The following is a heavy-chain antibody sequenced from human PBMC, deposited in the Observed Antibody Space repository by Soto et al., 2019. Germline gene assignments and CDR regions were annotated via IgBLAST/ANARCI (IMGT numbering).Heavy chain of an antibody. CDR2: ISGSGGST. J-gene: IGHJ4*02. CDR3: AKDGDRGTRTNDY. Sequence: GGSLRLSCAASGFTFSRYAMSWVRQAPGKGLEWVSAISGSGGSTYYADSVKGRFTISRDNSKNTLYLQMNSLRAEDTAVYYCAKDGDRGTRTNDYWGQGTLVTVSS. D-gene: IGHD2-2*01. CDR1: GFTFSRYA. V-gene: IGHV3-23*01.